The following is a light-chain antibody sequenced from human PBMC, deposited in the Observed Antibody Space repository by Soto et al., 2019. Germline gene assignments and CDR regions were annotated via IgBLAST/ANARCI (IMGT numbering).Light chain of an antibody. CDR1: SSDVGGYDY. Sequence: QSVLTQPASVSGSPGQSITISCTGTSSDVGGYDYVSWYQHHPGKAPKLMIYDVSNRPSGVSNRFSGPKSANTASLTISGLQAADEADYYCSSYTTSSSVVFGGGTKVTVL. CDR3: SSYTTSSSVV. CDR2: DVS. J-gene: IGLJ2*01. V-gene: IGLV2-14*03.